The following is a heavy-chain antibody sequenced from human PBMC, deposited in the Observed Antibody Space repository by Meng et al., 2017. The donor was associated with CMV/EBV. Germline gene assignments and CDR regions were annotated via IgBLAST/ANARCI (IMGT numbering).Heavy chain of an antibody. CDR1: GGSFSGYY. D-gene: IGHD3-22*01. J-gene: IGHJ4*02. CDR2: INHSGST. Sequence: QRQLPQRGGGVLQPSEPLSLTCAVYGGSFSGYYWSSIRQPPGKGLEWIGEINHSGSTNYNPSLKSRVTISVDTSKNRFSLKLSSVTAADTAVYYCARVWDSGWDHWGQGTLVTVSS. V-gene: IGHV4-34*01. CDR3: ARVWDSGWDH.